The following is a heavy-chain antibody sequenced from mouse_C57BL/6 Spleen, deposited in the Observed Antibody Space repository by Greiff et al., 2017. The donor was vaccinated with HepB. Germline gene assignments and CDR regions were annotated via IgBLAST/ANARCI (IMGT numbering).Heavy chain of an antibody. V-gene: IGHV6-6*01. Sequence: EVKVEESGGGLVQPGGSMKLSCAASGFTFSDAWMDWVAEIRNKANNHATYYAESVKGRFTISRDDSKSSVYLQMNSLRAEDTGIYYCTRRTAQGFAYWGQGTLVTVSA. CDR1: GFTFSDAW. CDR2: IRNKANNHAT. J-gene: IGHJ3*01. D-gene: IGHD3-2*02. CDR3: TRRTAQGFAY.